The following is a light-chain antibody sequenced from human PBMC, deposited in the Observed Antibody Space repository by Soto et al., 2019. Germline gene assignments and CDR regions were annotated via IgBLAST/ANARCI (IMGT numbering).Light chain of an antibody. CDR3: QQRSSAIT. J-gene: IGKJ5*01. V-gene: IGKV3-11*01. CDR1: QSVSSH. Sequence: EIVLAQSPATLSLSPGERATLSCRASQSVSSHLAWFQQRPGQAPRLLIYDASNRATGIPARFSGRGSGTDFTLTIRSLEPEDFAVYYCQQRSSAITFGQGTRLEIK. CDR2: DAS.